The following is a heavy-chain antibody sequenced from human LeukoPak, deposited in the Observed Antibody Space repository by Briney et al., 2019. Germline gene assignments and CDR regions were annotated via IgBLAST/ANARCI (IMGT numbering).Heavy chain of an antibody. CDR2: VYYSGST. CDR3: GRGSGSYGFFDV. Sequence: SETLSLTCSVAGGSISTYHSRWLRQSPGEAFEYIGNVYYSGSTNYNPSLRSRVTISVDVSKNQFSLNVRSVTAADTAVYYCGRGSGSYGFFDVWGQGTLVTVSA. J-gene: IGHJ4*02. D-gene: IGHD5-18*01. V-gene: IGHV4-59*13. CDR1: GGSISTYH.